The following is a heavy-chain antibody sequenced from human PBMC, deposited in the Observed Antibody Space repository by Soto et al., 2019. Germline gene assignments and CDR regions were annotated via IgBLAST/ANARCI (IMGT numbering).Heavy chain of an antibody. J-gene: IGHJ4*02. CDR1: GGSISSGGYY. CDR3: ARGMVREKAFDY. CDR2: IYYSGST. Sequence: QVQLQESGPGLVKPSQTLSLTCTVSGGSISSGGYYWSWIRQHPGKGLEWIGYIYYSGSTYYNPSLKSRVTISVDTSKYQFSLKLSSVTAADTAVYYCARGMVREKAFDYWGQGTLVTVSS. V-gene: IGHV4-31*03. D-gene: IGHD3-10*01.